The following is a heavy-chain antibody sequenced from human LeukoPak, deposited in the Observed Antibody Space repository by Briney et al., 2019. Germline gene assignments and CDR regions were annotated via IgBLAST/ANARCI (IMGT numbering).Heavy chain of an antibody. Sequence: GGSLRLPCAASGFTFSTFWMSWVRQAPGKGLEWVANIKQDGGEKFYVDSVKGRFTISRDNAKNSLYLQMNSLRAEDTAVYYCAREDHSNYNYWGQGTLVTVSS. CDR2: IKQDGGEK. D-gene: IGHD4-11*01. CDR3: AREDHSNYNY. CDR1: GFTFSTFW. J-gene: IGHJ4*02. V-gene: IGHV3-7*01.